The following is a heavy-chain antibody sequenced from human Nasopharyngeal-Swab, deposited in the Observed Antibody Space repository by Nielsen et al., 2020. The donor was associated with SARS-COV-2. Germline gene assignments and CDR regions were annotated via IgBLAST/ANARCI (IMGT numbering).Heavy chain of an antibody. V-gene: IGHV3-21*06. J-gene: IGHJ5*01. CDR2: ISPTSDYI. D-gene: IGHD4-17*01. CDR1: GFTFSSYT. CDR3: VKGSYGHYDS. Sequence: LSLTCAASGFTFSSYTMNWVRQAPGKGLEWVSSISPTSDYIYYAESAKGRFTISRDNAKNSLFLQMNSLRAEETAIYYCVKGSYGHYDSWGQGALITVSS.